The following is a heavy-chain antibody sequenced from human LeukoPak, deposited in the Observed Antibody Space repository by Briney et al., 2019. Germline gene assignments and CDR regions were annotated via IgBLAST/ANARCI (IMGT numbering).Heavy chain of an antibody. D-gene: IGHD2-15*01. J-gene: IGHJ4*02. CDR1: GFTFSSYW. Sequence: GGSLRLSCAASGFTFSSYWMSWVRQAPGKGLEWVANIKEDGSEKYYVDSVKGRFTISRDNAKNSLYLQMNSLRAEDTAVYYCARGAWDIVVVVAATHEPSFDYWGQGTLVTVSS. CDR2: IKEDGSEK. CDR3: ARGAWDIVVVVAATHEPSFDY. V-gene: IGHV3-7*04.